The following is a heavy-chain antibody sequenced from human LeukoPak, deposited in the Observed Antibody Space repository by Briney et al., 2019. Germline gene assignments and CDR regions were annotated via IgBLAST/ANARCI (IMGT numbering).Heavy chain of an antibody. V-gene: IGHV3-23*01. D-gene: IGHD3-16*01. CDR3: AKEYYDYGWGSDYYYGMDV. Sequence: PGGTLRLSCAASGFTFSSYAMSWVRQPPGKGLEWVSDISDSGGSTYYADFVRGGFTISRDNSKNTLYLQMNSLRAEDMAVYYCAKEYYDYGWGSDYYYGMDVWGQGTTVTVSS. CDR1: GFTFSSYA. CDR2: ISDSGGST. J-gene: IGHJ6*02.